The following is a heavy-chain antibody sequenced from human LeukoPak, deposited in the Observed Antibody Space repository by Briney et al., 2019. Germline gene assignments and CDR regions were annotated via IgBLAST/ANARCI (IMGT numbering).Heavy chain of an antibody. CDR3: ARDPPTYSSGWYGY. CDR2: ISSSSSTI. D-gene: IGHD6-19*01. V-gene: IGHV3-48*02. CDR1: GFTFSSYS. Sequence: GGSLRLSCAASGFTFSSYSMNWVRQAPGKGLEGVSYISSSSSTIYYADSVKGRFTISRDNAKNSLYLQMNSLRDEDTAVYYCARDPPTYSSGWYGYWGQGTLVTVSS. J-gene: IGHJ4*02.